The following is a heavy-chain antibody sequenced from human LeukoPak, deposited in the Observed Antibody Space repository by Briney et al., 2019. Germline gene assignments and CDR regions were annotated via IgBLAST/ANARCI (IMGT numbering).Heavy chain of an antibody. CDR2: IWYDGSNK. V-gene: IGHV3-33*08. J-gene: IGHJ1*01. CDR1: GFTFSNYG. CDR3: ARDPWYYDSSGYYPPPYFQH. D-gene: IGHD3-22*01. Sequence: GGSLRLSCAASGFTFSNYGMHWVRQAPGKGLEWVAVIWYDGSNKYYADSVKGRFTISRDNSKNTLYLQMNSLRAEDTAVYYCARDPWYYDSSGYYPPPYFQHWGQGTLVTVSS.